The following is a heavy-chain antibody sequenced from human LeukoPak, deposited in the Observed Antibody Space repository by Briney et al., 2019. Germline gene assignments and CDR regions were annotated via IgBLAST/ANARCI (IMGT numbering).Heavy chain of an antibody. CDR2: TYTSGST. J-gene: IGHJ2*01. V-gene: IGHV4-4*07. CDR1: GGSISSYY. Sequence: SETLSLTCTVSGGSISSYYWSWIRKPAGKGLEWIGRTYTSGSTNYNPSLKSRVTMSVDTSKNQFSLKLSSVTAADTAVYYCARTARYFDLWGRGTLVTVSS. CDR3: ARTARYFDL.